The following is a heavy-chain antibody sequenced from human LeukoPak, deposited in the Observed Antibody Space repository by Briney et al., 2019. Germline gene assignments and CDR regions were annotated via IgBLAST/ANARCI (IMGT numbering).Heavy chain of an antibody. V-gene: IGHV3-30*02. CDR1: GYTFSNYG. CDR2: IRYDGSNK. J-gene: IGHJ4*02. D-gene: IGHD2-21*01. CDR3: AKDHELYCGGDCYLDY. Sequence: PGGSLRLSCAASGYTFSNYGIHWVRQAPGKGLEWVAFIRYDGSNKYYADSVKGRFTISRDNSKNMLYLQMNSLRAEDTAVYYCAKDHELYCGGDCYLDYWGQGTLVTVSS.